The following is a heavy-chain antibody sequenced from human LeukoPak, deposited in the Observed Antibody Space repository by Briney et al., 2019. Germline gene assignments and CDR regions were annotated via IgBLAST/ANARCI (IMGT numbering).Heavy chain of an antibody. D-gene: IGHD5-18*01. CDR3: AGHFHSAWFGF. Sequence: GESLQISCKCSGFDFTAYGIAWVRRMPGKGLEWMGNIYRGGCNGRYSPSFQGQVTISADNSITTVYLQWSSLKASDTAMYYCAGHFHSAWFGFWGQGSLVTVSS. J-gene: IGHJ4*02. CDR1: GFDFTAYG. V-gene: IGHV5-51*01. CDR2: IYRGGCNG.